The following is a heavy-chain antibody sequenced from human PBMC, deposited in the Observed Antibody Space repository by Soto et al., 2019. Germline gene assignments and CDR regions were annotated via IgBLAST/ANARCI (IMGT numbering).Heavy chain of an antibody. V-gene: IGHV5-51*01. Sequence: PGESLKISCKGSGYTFTSYWIGWVRQMPREGLEWLGVIYPGDSDTRYSPSFQGQVTISADKSINTAYLQWGSLKASDSAIYYCARSAGNVGRFSEYWGQGTLVTVSS. CDR1: GYTFTSYW. D-gene: IGHD2-15*01. CDR2: IYPGDSDT. CDR3: ARSAGNVGRFSEY. J-gene: IGHJ4*02.